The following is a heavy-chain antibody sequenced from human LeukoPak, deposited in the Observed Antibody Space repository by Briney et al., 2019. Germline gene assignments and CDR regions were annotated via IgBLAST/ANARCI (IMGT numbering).Heavy chain of an antibody. V-gene: IGHV4-39*07. CDR2: IYYSGST. D-gene: IGHD5-24*01. CDR3: ARDGVEMATVDAFDI. Sequence: PSETLSLTCTVSGGSISSSSYYWGWIRQPPGKGPEWIGSIYYSGSTYYNPSLKSRVTISVDTSKNQSSLKLSSVTAADTAVYYCARDGVEMATVDAFDIWGQGTMVTVSS. CDR1: GGSISSSSYY. J-gene: IGHJ3*02.